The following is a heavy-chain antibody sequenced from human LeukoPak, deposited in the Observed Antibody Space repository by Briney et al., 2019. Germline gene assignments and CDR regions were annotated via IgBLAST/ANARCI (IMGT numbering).Heavy chain of an antibody. CDR2: IYTSGST. CDR1: GGSISSYY. V-gene: IGHV4-4*07. J-gene: IGHJ5*02. Sequence: SETLSLTCTVSGGSISSYYWCWIRQPAGKGLEWIGRIYTSGSTNYNPSLKSRVTMSVDTSKNQFSLKLSSVTAADTAVYYCARDPSIAVADWFDPWGQGTLVTVSS. CDR3: ARDPSIAVADWFDP. D-gene: IGHD6-19*01.